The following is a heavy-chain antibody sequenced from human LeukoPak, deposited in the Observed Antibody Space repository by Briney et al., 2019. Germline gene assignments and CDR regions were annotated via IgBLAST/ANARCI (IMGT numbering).Heavy chain of an antibody. CDR1: GGSISSSNW. CDR3: ARDEWELRYFDY. CDR2: IYYSGST. D-gene: IGHD1-26*01. V-gene: IGHV4-4*02. J-gene: IGHJ4*02. Sequence: SETLSLTCAVSGGSISSSNWWSWVRQPPGKGLEWIGSIYYSGSTYYNPSLKSRVTISVDTSKNQFSLKLSSVTAADTAVYYCARDEWELRYFDYWGQGTLVTVSS.